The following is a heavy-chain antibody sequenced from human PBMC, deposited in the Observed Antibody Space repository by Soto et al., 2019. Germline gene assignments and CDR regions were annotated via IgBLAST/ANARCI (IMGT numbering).Heavy chain of an antibody. J-gene: IGHJ3*02. CDR1: GYTFTSYD. CDR3: ARAGVLDDAFDI. Sequence: GASVKVSCKASGYTFTSYDINWVRQATGQGLEWMGWMNPNSGNTGYTQKFQGRVTMTRNTSISTAYMELSSLRSEDTAVYYCARAGVLDDAFDIWGQGTMVTVSS. CDR2: MNPNSGNT. V-gene: IGHV1-8*01. D-gene: IGHD2-8*01.